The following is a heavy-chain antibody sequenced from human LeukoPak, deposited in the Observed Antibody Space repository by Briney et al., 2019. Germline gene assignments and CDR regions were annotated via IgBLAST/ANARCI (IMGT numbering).Heavy chain of an antibody. D-gene: IGHD3-16*02. J-gene: IGHJ4*02. Sequence: SETLSLTCTVSGGAIRTSSFYWGWIRQPPGKGLEWIGYIYYSGSTYYNPSLKSRVTISIDTSRNQFSLNLTSVTAADTAVYYCARLRLSYQHYFDYWGQGTVVTVPS. CDR1: GGAIRTSSFY. CDR3: ARLRLSYQHYFDY. V-gene: IGHV4-39*01. CDR2: IYYSGST.